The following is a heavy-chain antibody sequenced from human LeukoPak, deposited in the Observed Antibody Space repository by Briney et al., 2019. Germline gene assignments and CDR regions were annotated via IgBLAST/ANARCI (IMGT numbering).Heavy chain of an antibody. Sequence: ASVKVSCKASGYTFTSYGISWVRQAPGQGLEWMGWISAYNGNTNYAQKLQGRVTMTTDTSTSTAYMELRSLRSDDTAVCYCARDLWDYDILTGYSVLWDYWGQGTLVTVSS. CDR2: ISAYNGNT. CDR1: GYTFTSYG. J-gene: IGHJ4*02. V-gene: IGHV1-18*01. CDR3: ARDLWDYDILTGYSVLWDY. D-gene: IGHD3-9*01.